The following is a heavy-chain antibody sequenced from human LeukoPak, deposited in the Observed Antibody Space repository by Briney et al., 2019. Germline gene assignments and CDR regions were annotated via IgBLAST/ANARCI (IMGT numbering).Heavy chain of an antibody. J-gene: IGHJ4*02. CDR2: LSGRGGNS. Sequence: GGSLRLSCAASGFTFSIYVMSWVRQAPGKGLEWVSTLSGRGGNSYYADSVKGRFTISRDNSKNMLFLQMNSLRADDTAIYFCARDKIVGATYFDYWGQGTLVTVSS. V-gene: IGHV3-23*01. CDR1: GFTFSIYV. CDR3: ARDKIVGATYFDY. D-gene: IGHD1-26*01.